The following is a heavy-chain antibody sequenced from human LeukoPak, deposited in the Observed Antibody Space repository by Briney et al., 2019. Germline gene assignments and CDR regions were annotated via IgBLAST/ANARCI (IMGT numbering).Heavy chain of an antibody. V-gene: IGHV1-2*02. CDR1: GYTFTDYY. D-gene: IGHD2-2*01. Sequence: ASVKVSCKASGYTFTDYYIQWVRKAPGQGLEWRGWINPNSGGTNSAQKFQGRVTMTRDTSVSTAYMELSRLRSDDTAVYYCARDHCTSSGCYEYYYYGVDVWGQGTTVTVSS. CDR2: INPNSGGT. J-gene: IGHJ6*02. CDR3: ARDHCTSSGCYEYYYYGVDV.